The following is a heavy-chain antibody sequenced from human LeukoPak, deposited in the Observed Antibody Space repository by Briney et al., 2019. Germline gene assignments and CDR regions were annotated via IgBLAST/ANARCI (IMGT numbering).Heavy chain of an antibody. Sequence: GASVKVSCKASGYTFTGYYMHWVRQAPGQGLEWMGRINPNSGGTNYAQKFQGRVTMTRDTSISTAYMELSRLRSDDTAVYYCARSSGDGYNLYEEYWGQGTLVTVSS. CDR2: INPNSGGT. J-gene: IGHJ4*02. CDR3: ARSSGDGYNLYEEY. V-gene: IGHV1-2*06. CDR1: GYTFTGYY. D-gene: IGHD5-24*01.